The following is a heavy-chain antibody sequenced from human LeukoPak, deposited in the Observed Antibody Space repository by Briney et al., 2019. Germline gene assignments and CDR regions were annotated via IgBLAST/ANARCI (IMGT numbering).Heavy chain of an antibody. V-gene: IGHV3-30*18. J-gene: IGHJ4*02. CDR2: ISYDGSNK. D-gene: IGHD3-22*01. Sequence: GGSLRLSCAASGFTFSSYGMHWVRRAPGKGLEWVAVISYDGSNKYYADSVKGRFTISRDNSKNTLYLQMNSLRAEDTAVYYCAKGARYDSSGYHPSFFDYWGQGTLVTVSS. CDR1: GFTFSSYG. CDR3: AKGARYDSSGYHPSFFDY.